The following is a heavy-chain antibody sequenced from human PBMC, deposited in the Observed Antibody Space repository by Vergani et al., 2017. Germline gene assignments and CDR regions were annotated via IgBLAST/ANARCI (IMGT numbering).Heavy chain of an antibody. Sequence: QVHLNEAGPGLVKPSQTLSLTCTVSGASITSGSFYWSWIRQPAGKGLEWIGRIHASGTKNYNPSLRSRVTLSVDTSKNQLSLKMISMTAADTAVYYCAGYCSSTSCPDYMDVWGKGTTVTVSS. V-gene: IGHV4-61*02. CDR3: AGYCSSTSCPDYMDV. CDR1: GASITSGSFY. D-gene: IGHD2-2*03. J-gene: IGHJ6*03. CDR2: IHASGTK.